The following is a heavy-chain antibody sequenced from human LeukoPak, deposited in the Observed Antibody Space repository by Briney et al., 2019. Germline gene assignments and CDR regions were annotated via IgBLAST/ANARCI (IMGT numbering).Heavy chain of an antibody. D-gene: IGHD6-19*01. CDR2: ISGSGGST. CDR1: GFTFSSYA. J-gene: IGHJ6*03. CDR3: AKDLGQWLSKNYYYYMDV. Sequence: GGSLRLSCAASGFTFSSYAMSWVRQAPGKGLEWVSAISGSGGSTYYADSVKGRFTISRDNSKNTLYLQMNSVKAEDTAVYYCAKDLGQWLSKNYYYYMDVWGKGTTVTVSS. V-gene: IGHV3-23*01.